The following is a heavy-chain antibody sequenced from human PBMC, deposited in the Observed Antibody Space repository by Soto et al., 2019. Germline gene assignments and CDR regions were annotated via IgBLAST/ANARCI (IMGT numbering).Heavy chain of an antibody. CDR1: GYTFTGYY. CDR3: AREVDVNRCFDS. V-gene: IGHV1-2*02. CDR2: FNPSSGVA. J-gene: IGHJ4*02. Sequence: ASVKVSCKASGYTFTGYYMHWLRQAPGQGLEWMGRFNPSSGVANYAETFQGRITMTSDSSTRTAYMELRSLRSDDTAVYYCAREVDVNRCFDSWGQGTLVTLSS. D-gene: IGHD5-12*01.